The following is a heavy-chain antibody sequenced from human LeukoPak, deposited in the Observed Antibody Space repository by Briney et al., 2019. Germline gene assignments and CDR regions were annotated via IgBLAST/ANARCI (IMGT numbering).Heavy chain of an antibody. Sequence: GESLKISSKASEYSFTSYWIGWVRQMPGKGLEWMRIIYPGDSDTRYSPSFQGQVTLSADKSISTAYLQWSSLKASDTAMYYCATDYGDYFDYWGQGTLVTVSS. CDR1: EYSFTSYW. D-gene: IGHD4-17*01. CDR2: IYPGDSDT. CDR3: ATDYGDYFDY. V-gene: IGHV5-51*01. J-gene: IGHJ4*02.